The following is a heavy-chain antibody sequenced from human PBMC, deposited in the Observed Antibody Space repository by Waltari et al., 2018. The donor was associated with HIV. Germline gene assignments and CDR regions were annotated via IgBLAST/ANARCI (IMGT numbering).Heavy chain of an antibody. J-gene: IGHJ4*02. D-gene: IGHD1-26*01. CDR2: IYSGGST. CDR3: ARNWDSGTYSFDY. CDR1: GFTVRSTY. Sequence: EVQLVESGGGLIQPGGSLRLSCDVPGFTVRSTYMTWVRQAPGKGLEWVSVIYSGGSTYYADSVKGRFTISRDNSKNTLYLQMNSLRAEDTAVYYCARNWDSGTYSFDYWGQGTLVTVSS. V-gene: IGHV3-53*01.